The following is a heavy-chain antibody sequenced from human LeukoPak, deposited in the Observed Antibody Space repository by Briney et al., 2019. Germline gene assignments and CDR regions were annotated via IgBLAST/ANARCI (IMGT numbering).Heavy chain of an antibody. D-gene: IGHD1-7*01. CDR2: IYPGDSGI. CDR1: GYSFTSYW. V-gene: IGHV5-51*01. CDR3: ARHKGITGTADD. Sequence: GESLKISCKGSGYSFTSYWIGWVRQMPGKGLEWMGVIYPGDSGIRYSPSLQGQVTISADKSISTAYLQWSSLKASDTAMYYCARHKGITGTADDWGQGTLVTVSS. J-gene: IGHJ4*02.